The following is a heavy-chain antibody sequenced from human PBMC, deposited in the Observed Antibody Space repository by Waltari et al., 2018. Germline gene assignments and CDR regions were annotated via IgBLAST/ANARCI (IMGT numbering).Heavy chain of an antibody. V-gene: IGHV3-23*01. J-gene: IGHJ6*02. CDR2: IGGGGVST. D-gene: IGHD3-3*01. CDR1: GFTFSSYA. CDR3: AKDRRFLEPMDV. Sequence: EVQLLESGGGLVQPGGSLRLSCAASGFTFSSYAMSWVRQAPGRGREWVSAIGGGGVSTYYADSVKGRFTISRDNSKNILYVQMNTLGVEDTAVYYCAKDRRFLEPMDVWGQGTTVTVSS.